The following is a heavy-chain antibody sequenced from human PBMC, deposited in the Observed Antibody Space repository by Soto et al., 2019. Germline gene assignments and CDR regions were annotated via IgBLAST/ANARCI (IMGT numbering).Heavy chain of an antibody. J-gene: IGHJ6*02. CDR2: IWYDGSNK. CDR1: GFTFNTYG. Sequence: PGGSLRLSCTTSGFTFNTYGMHWVRQAPGKGLEWVAIIWYDGSNKYADSVKGRFTISRDNSKNTLYLQMNSLRAEDTALYYCARSDCTGAYCYSWPFNYGVDVRGQGTTVTVSS. D-gene: IGHD2-21*02. CDR3: ARSDCTGAYCYSWPFNYGVDV. V-gene: IGHV3-33*08.